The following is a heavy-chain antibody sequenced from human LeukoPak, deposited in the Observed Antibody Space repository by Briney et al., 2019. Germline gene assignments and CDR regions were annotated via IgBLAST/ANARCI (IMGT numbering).Heavy chain of an antibody. J-gene: IGHJ3*02. V-gene: IGHV1-46*01. CDR3: APQGWRGSHAFDI. CDR2: INPSGGST. CDR1: GYTFTSYY. D-gene: IGHD3-3*01. Sequence: GASVKVSCKASGYTFTSYYMHWVRQDPGQGLEWMGIINPSGGSTSYAQKFQGRVTMTRDTSTSTVYMELSSLRSEDTAVYYCAPQGWRGSHAFDIWGQGTMVTVSS.